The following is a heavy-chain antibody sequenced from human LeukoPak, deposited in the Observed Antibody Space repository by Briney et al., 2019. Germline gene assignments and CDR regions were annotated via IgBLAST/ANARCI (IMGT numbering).Heavy chain of an antibody. CDR1: GFTFDDYA. V-gene: IGHV3-9*01. D-gene: IGHD3-22*01. Sequence: GGSLRLSCAASGFTFDDYAMHWVRQAPGKGLEWVSGISWNSGSIGYADSVKGRFTISRDNAKNSLYLQMNSRRAEDTALYYCATGDSSGYYAPFDYWGQGTLVTVSS. CDR2: ISWNSGSI. J-gene: IGHJ4*02. CDR3: ATGDSSGYYAPFDY.